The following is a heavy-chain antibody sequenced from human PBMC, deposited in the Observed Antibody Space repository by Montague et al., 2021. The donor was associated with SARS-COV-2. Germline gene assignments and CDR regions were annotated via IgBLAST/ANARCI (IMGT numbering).Heavy chain of an antibody. Sequence: PALGKPTQTLTLTCTFSGFPLSTSGMCVSWIRQPPGKALEWLALIDWDDDKYYSTSLKTRLTISKDTSKNQVVLTMTNMDPVDTATYYCARIFDSSWPTFDYWGQGTLVTVSS. CDR2: IDWDDDK. V-gene: IGHV2-70*01. CDR1: GFPLSTSGMC. J-gene: IGHJ4*02. D-gene: IGHD6-13*01. CDR3: ARIFDSSWPTFDY.